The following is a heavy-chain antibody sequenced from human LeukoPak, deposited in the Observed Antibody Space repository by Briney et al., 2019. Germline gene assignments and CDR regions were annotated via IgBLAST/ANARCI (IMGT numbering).Heavy chain of an antibody. D-gene: IGHD3-16*02. J-gene: IGHJ3*01. CDR2: ISYDGSNK. Sequence: PGRSLRLSCAASGFTFDDYAMHWVRQAPGKGLEWVAVISYDGSNKYYADSVKGRFTISRDNSKNTLYLQMNSLRAEDTAVYYCAKDLYDYVWGSYRRDAFDVWGQGTMVTVSS. V-gene: IGHV3-30*18. CDR1: GFTFDDYA. CDR3: AKDLYDYVWGSYRRDAFDV.